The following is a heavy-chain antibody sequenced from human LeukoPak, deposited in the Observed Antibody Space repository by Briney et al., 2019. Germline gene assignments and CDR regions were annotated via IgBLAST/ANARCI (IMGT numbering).Heavy chain of an antibody. J-gene: IGHJ4*02. V-gene: IGHV3-30-3*01. D-gene: IGHD3-9*01. Sequence: RAGGSLRLSCAASGFTFSSYAMHWVRQAPGKGLEWVAVISYDGSNKYYADSVKGRFTISRDNSKNTLYLQMNSLRAEDTAVYYCAKVDIASAAAGDYWGQGTLVTVSS. CDR1: GFTFSSYA. CDR2: ISYDGSNK. CDR3: AKVDIASAAAGDY.